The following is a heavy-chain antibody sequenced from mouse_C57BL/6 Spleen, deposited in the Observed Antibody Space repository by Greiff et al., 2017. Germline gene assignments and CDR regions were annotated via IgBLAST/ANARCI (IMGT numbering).Heavy chain of an antibody. V-gene: IGHV2-2*01. Sequence: QVQLKESGPGLVQPSQSLSITCTVSGFSLTSYGVHWVRQSPGKGLEWLGVIWSGGRTDYNAAFISRLSISKDNSKSQVFFKMNSLQADDTAIYYCARTGTDWYFDVWGTGTTVTVSS. CDR1: GFSLTSYG. CDR2: IWSGGRT. J-gene: IGHJ1*03. D-gene: IGHD4-1*01. CDR3: ARTGTDWYFDV.